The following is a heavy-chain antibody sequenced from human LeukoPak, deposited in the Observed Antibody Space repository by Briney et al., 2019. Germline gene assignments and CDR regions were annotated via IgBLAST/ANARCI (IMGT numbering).Heavy chain of an antibody. CDR1: GGSISSSSYY. CDR3: ARLPIVVVTAPLDY. CDR2: IYYSGST. J-gene: IGHJ4*02. Sequence: SETLSLTCTVSGGSISSSSYYWGWIRQPPGKGLEWIGSIYYSGSTYYNPSLKSRVTISVDTSKNQFSLKLSSVTAADTAVYYCARLPIVVVTAPLDYWGQGTLVTVSS. V-gene: IGHV4-39*01. D-gene: IGHD2-21*02.